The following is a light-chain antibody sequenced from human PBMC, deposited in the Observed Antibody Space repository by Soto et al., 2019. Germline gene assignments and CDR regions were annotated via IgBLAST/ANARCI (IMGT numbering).Light chain of an antibody. V-gene: IGLV4-69*01. CDR2: LDSDGSH. Sequence: QSVLTQSPSASASLGASVKLTCTLSSGHRSYAIAWHQQQPEKGPQYLMKLDSDGSHTKGDAIPDRFSGSSSGDERYLTSSSIQSENEPNYNCQTWGTDNHVLFGGGTKLTV. J-gene: IGLJ2*01. CDR3: QTWGTDNHVL. CDR1: SGHRSYA.